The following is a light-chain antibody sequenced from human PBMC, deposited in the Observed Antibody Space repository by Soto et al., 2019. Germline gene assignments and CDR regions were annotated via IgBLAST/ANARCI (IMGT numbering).Light chain of an antibody. CDR3: QQYNIWPPFT. CDR1: HTVSGN. CDR2: DAS. Sequence: EIVMTQSPPTLSVSPGERATLSCRSSHTVSGNLAWYQHKPGQAPRLLIYDASTRAAGVPARFSGSGSGKEFTLTISSLQSEDFAVYYCQQYNIWPPFTFGPGTKVDIK. V-gene: IGKV3-15*01. J-gene: IGKJ3*01.